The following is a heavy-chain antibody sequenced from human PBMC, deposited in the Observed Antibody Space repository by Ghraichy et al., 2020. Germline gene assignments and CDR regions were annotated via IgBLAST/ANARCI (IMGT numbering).Heavy chain of an antibody. V-gene: IGHV4-39*01. CDR2: IYYSGST. Sequence: LNISCTVSGGSISSSSYYWGWIRQPPGKGLEWIGSIYYSGSTYYNPSLKSRVTISVDTSKNQFSLKLSSVTAADTAVYYCARHPYLYYFDYWGQGTLVTVSS. CDR3: ARHPYLYYFDY. J-gene: IGHJ4*02. D-gene: IGHD2/OR15-2a*01. CDR1: GGSISSSSYY.